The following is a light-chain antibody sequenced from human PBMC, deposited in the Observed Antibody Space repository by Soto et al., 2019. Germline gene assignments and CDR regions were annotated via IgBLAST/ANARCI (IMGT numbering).Light chain of an antibody. CDR3: CSYAGSNILYV. Sequence: QSAVTQPPSASGSPGQSVTISCTGTSSDVGGYNYVSWYQQHPGKAPKLMIYEVSKRPSGVPDRFSGSKSGNTASLTVSGLQAEDEADYYCCSYAGSNILYVFGTGTKLTVL. CDR2: EVS. CDR1: SSDVGGYNY. V-gene: IGLV2-8*01. J-gene: IGLJ1*01.